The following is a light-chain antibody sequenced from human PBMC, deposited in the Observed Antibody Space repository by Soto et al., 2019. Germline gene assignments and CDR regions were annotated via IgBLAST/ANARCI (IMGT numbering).Light chain of an antibody. CDR1: QRVSSNY. Sequence: EIVLTQSPGTLFLSPGERATLSCRASQRVSSNYLAWYQKRRGQPPRILIYAASIRATGIPDRFSGSGSGTYFTLTINRLEPEDFAVYYCQQYGSSPLTFGPWTKVDIK. V-gene: IGKV3-20*01. CDR2: AAS. CDR3: QQYGSSPLT. J-gene: IGKJ3*01.